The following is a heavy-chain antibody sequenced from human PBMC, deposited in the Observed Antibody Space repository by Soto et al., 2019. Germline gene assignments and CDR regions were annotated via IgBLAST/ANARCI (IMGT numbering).Heavy chain of an antibody. Sequence: GASVKVSCKASGYTFANHAMHWVRQAPGQRLEWMGWINAGNDNTIYSQQFQGRVTITRDTSANTGYVELSSLRSEDTAVYYCAMSLXCHSANCYLGFWGQGTLVTVSS. J-gene: IGHJ4*02. V-gene: IGHV1-3*01. CDR2: INAGNDNT. CDR3: AMSLXCHSANCYLGF. CDR1: GYTFANHA. D-gene: IGHD2-2*01.